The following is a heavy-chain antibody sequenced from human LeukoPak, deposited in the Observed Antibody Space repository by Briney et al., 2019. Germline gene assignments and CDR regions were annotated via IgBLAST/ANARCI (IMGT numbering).Heavy chain of an antibody. V-gene: IGHV4-61*02. CDR1: GGSISSVHYY. J-gene: IGHJ4*02. CDR2: IYTSGRT. D-gene: IGHD3-22*01. Sequence: SETLSLTCTVSGGSISSVHYYWNWIRQPAGKGLEWIGRIYTSGRTDYNPSLGSRVTISVGTSKNQFSLKLSSVTAADTAVYYCVRNMWLLLYWGQGTLVTVSS. CDR3: VRNMWLLLY.